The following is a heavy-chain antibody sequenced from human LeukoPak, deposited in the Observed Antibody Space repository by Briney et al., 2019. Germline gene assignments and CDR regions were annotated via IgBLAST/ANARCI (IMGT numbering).Heavy chain of an antibody. Sequence: GGSLRLSCAASGFTFTSYSMNWVRQAPGKGLKWVSTISGGGGSTYYADSVKGRFTISRDNSKNTLYLQENSLRAEDTAVYYCAKGGKWDVTPFDYWAQGTPVTVSS. CDR2: ISGGGGST. J-gene: IGHJ4*02. V-gene: IGHV3-23*01. CDR3: AKGGKWDVTPFDY. D-gene: IGHD1-26*01. CDR1: GFTFTSYS.